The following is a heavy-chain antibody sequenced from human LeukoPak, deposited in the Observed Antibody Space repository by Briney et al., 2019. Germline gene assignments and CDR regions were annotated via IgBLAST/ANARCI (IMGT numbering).Heavy chain of an antibody. CDR3: TRDRSRAEDD. J-gene: IGHJ4*02. CDR1: GFTFSGHW. CDR2: INQGGSDK. D-gene: IGHD1-14*01. V-gene: IGHV3-7*01. Sequence: AGGSLRLSCAASGFTFSGHWMSWVHQAPGKGLEWVANINQGGSDKYYVDSVKGRFTISRDNANNLLYLQMNSLRGEDTAVYYCTRDRSRAEDDWGQGTLVTVSS.